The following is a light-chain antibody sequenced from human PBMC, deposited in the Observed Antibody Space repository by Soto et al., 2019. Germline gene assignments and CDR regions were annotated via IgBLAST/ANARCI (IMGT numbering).Light chain of an antibody. CDR1: NSNIGTNT. CDR2: TNN. V-gene: IGLV1-44*01. CDR3: AAWDDSLGAYV. Sequence: QSLLTQPPSASATPGQRVTISCSGSNSNIGTNTVNWYQQLSGTAPRLLIYTNNQRPSGVPQRFSGSKTGTSASLAIGGLQSEDGADYYCAAWDDSLGAYVFGTGTKLTVL. J-gene: IGLJ1*01.